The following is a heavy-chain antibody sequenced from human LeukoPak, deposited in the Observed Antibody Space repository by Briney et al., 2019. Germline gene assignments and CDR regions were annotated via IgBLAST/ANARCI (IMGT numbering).Heavy chain of an antibody. V-gene: IGHV3-23*01. CDR2: ISGSGGST. J-gene: IGHJ6*03. CDR1: GFTFTKYW. Sequence: QSGGSLRLSCAASGFTFTKYWMTWVRQAPGKGLEWVSAISGSGGSTYYADSVKGRFTISRDNAKNSLYLQMNSLRAEDTAVYYCAREQDIVVGSGYYYYYMDVWGKGTTVTVSS. D-gene: IGHD2-2*01. CDR3: AREQDIVVGSGYYYYYMDV.